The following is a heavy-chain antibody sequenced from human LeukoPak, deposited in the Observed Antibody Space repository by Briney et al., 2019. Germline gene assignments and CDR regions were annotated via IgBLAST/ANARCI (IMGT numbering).Heavy chain of an antibody. Sequence: PGGFLRLSCAASGFTFSTYVMSWVRQAPGKGLEWVSAISGSGGTTYYADSVKGRFTLPRDNSNNTLYLQMNSLRAEDTAVYHCAKGRGHDYWGQGTLVTVSS. CDR2: ISGSGGTT. CDR1: GFTFSTYV. CDR3: AKGRGHDY. J-gene: IGHJ4*02. V-gene: IGHV3-23*01. D-gene: IGHD3-16*01.